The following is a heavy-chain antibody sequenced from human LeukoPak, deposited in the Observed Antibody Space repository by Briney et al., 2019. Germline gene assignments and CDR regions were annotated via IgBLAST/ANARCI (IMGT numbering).Heavy chain of an antibody. CDR2: IWYDGSNK. CDR1: GFTFRSYG. D-gene: IGHD6-19*01. CDR3: ATAVASSSGWYADY. V-gene: IGHV3-33*01. Sequence: GRSLRLSCAASGFTFRSYGMHWVCQAPGKGLEWVAVIWYDGSNKYYADSVKGRFTVSRDNSKNTPYLQMNSLRAEDTAVYYCATAVASSSGWYADYWGQGTLVTVSS. J-gene: IGHJ4*02.